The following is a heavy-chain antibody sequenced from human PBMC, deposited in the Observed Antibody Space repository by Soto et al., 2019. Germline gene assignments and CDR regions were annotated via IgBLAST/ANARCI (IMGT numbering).Heavy chain of an antibody. CDR3: ARATTQHRLELLVDALDI. D-gene: IGHD1-7*01. CDR2: TYYRSKWYN. V-gene: IGHV6-1*01. J-gene: IGHJ3*02. Sequence: SHNLSLTCAISGASVSSNSAAWNWIRQSPSRGLEWLGRTYYRSKWYNDYAVSVKSRITINPDTSKNQFSLQLNSVTPEDTAVHYCARATTQHRLELLVDALDIWGQGTMVTVSS. CDR1: GASVSSNSAA.